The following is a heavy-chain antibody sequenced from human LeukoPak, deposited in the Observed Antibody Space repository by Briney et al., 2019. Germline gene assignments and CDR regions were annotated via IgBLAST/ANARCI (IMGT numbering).Heavy chain of an antibody. Sequence: PGGSLRLSCAASGFTFSNYGMHWVRQAPGKGLEWVAFIRYDGSNKYFADSLKGRFTISRDNSKNTLYLQMNSLRAEDTAVYYCAKDAGFGVDYWGQGTLVTVSS. CDR3: AKDAGFGVDY. V-gene: IGHV3-30*02. CDR1: GFTFSNYG. CDR2: IRYDGSNK. J-gene: IGHJ4*02. D-gene: IGHD3-10*01.